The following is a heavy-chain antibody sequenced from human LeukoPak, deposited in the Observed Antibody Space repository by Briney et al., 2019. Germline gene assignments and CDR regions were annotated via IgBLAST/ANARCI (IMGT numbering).Heavy chain of an antibody. J-gene: IGHJ5*02. D-gene: IGHD3-10*01. Sequence: GGSLRLSCAASGFTFSSYEMNWVRQAPGKGLEWVSYISSSGSTIYYADSVKGRFTISRDNAKNSLYLQMNSLRAEDTAVYYCARTATYYYGSGSYNWFDPWGQGTLVTASS. CDR1: GFTFSSYE. CDR2: ISSSGSTI. V-gene: IGHV3-48*03. CDR3: ARTATYYYGSGSYNWFDP.